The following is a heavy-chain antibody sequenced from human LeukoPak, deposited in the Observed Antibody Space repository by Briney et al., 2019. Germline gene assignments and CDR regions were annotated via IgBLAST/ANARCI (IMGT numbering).Heavy chain of an antibody. CDR1: GGSISSSSYY. Sequence: SETLSLTCTVSGGSISSSSYYWGWIRQPPGKGLEWIGSIYYSGSTYYNPSLKSRVTISVDTSKNQFSLKLSSVTAADTAVYYCAYSSWYVLFDYWGQGTLVTVSS. D-gene: IGHD6-13*01. CDR2: IYYSGST. V-gene: IGHV4-39*07. CDR3: AYSSWYVLFDY. J-gene: IGHJ4*02.